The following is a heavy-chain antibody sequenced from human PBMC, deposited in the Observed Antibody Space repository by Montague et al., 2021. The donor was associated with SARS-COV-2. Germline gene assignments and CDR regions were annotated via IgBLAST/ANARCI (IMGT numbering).Heavy chain of an antibody. V-gene: IGHV4-59*08. CDR1: GGSISSFY. D-gene: IGHD2-15*01. CDR2: ITDSGST. CDR3: ARHYSATLPAVY. J-gene: IGHJ4*02. Sequence: SETLSLTCTVSGGSISSFYWSWFRQPPGKGLEWIGYITDSGSTNYNPPLTSRVTMSVDTSKNQFSLKVNSVTAADMAVYYCARHYSATLPAVYWGQGTLVTVSS.